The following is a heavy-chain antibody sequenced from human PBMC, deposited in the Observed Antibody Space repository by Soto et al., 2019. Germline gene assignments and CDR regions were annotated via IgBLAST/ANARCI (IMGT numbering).Heavy chain of an antibody. V-gene: IGHV5-10-1*01. CDR3: ARWGYSYGYDYLGNYYDGMDV. D-gene: IGHD5-18*01. Sequence: GESLKISCKGSGYSFTSYWISWVRQMPGKGLEWMGRIDPSDSYTNYSPSFQGHVTISADKSVSTANLQWSSLQASDTAMYYCARWGYSYGYDYLGNYYDGMDVWGQGTTVTVSS. CDR1: GYSFTSYW. J-gene: IGHJ6*02. CDR2: IDPSDSYT.